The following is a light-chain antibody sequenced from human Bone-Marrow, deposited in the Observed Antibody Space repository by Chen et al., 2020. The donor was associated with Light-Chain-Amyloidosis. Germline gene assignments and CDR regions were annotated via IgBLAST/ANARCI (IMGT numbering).Light chain of an antibody. CDR1: SSNIGAGFS. V-gene: IGLV1-40*01. Sequence: QSVLTQPPSVSGAPGQRVIISCTGSSSNIGAGFSVHWYQQLSGTVPKLLIYGNTNRPSGVPDRFSGSKSGTSASLAITGLQAEDEADYYCQSYDNSLSGPVVFGGGTKLTVL. CDR3: QSYDNSLSGPVV. J-gene: IGLJ2*01. CDR2: GNT.